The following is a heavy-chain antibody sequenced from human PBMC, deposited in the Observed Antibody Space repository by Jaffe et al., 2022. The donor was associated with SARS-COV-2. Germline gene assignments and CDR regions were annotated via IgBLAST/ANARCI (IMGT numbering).Heavy chain of an antibody. V-gene: IGHV4-59*01. CDR3: ARSFYGSGSHNWFDP. CDR2: IYYSGST. J-gene: IGHJ5*02. D-gene: IGHD3-10*01. Sequence: QVQLQESGPGLVKPSETLSLTCTVSGGSISSYYWSWIRQPPGKGLEWIGYIYYSGSTNYNPSLKSRVTISVDTSKNQFSLKLSSVTAADTAVYYCARSFYGSGSHNWFDPWGQGTLVTVSS. CDR1: GGSISSYY.